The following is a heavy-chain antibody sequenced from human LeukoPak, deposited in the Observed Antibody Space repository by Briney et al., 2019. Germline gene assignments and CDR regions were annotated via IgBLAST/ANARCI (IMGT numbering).Heavy chain of an antibody. D-gene: IGHD3-22*01. CDR3: ARGGPYDRSGHYYFDN. CDR1: GYIFTGYY. CDR2: INPYSGGT. Sequence: ASVKVSCKASGYIFTGYYLSWVRQAPGQGPEWMGWINPYSGGTNYAQRFQGRVTVTRDMSISTAYMELSMLRSDDTAVYYCARGGPYDRSGHYYFDNWGQGTLVTVSS. V-gene: IGHV1-2*02. J-gene: IGHJ4*02.